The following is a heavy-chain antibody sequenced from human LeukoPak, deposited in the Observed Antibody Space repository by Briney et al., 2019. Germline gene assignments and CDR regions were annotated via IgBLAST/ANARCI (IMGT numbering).Heavy chain of an antibody. V-gene: IGHV4-31*03. Sequence: PSETLSLTCTVSGGSISSGGYYWSWIREHAGKGLELIGYIYYSGSTYYNPSLKSRVTISVDTSKNQFSLKLSSVTAADTAVYYCASQTTGYDSSGYYPNWFDPWGQGTLVTVSS. CDR2: IYYSGST. J-gene: IGHJ5*02. CDR3: ASQTTGYDSSGYYPNWFDP. D-gene: IGHD3-22*01. CDR1: GGSISSGGYY.